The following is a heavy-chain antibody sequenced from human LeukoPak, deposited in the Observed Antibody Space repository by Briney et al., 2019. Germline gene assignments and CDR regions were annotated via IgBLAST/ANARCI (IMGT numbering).Heavy chain of an antibody. CDR3: ARSGGLKYSYLSLGAFDI. Sequence: SETLSLTCTVSGGSVSISSYYWGWIRQPPGKGLEWIGSIYYSGSTYCNPSLKSRVTISVDTSKNQFSLKLSSVTAADTAVYYCARSGGLKYSYLSLGAFDIWGQGTMVTVSS. CDR2: IYYSGST. J-gene: IGHJ3*02. CDR1: GGSVSISSYY. V-gene: IGHV4-39*07. D-gene: IGHD5-18*01.